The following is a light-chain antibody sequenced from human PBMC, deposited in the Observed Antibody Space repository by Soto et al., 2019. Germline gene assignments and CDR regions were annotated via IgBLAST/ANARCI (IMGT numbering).Light chain of an antibody. V-gene: IGKV3-11*01. CDR1: QSVGSY. Sequence: EIVLTQSPATLSLSPGERATLFCRASQSVGSYLAWYQQKPGQAPRLLIYDASNRSTGIPARFSGSGSGTDFTPTISSLEPEDFAVYYCQQRNRWPPIFTFGPGTKVDFK. J-gene: IGKJ3*01. CDR3: QQRNRWPPIFT. CDR2: DAS.